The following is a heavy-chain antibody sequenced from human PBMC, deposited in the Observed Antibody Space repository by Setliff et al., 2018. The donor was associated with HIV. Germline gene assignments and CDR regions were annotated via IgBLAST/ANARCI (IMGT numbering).Heavy chain of an antibody. D-gene: IGHD3-22*01. J-gene: IGHJ5*02. CDR3: ARDRITMIVVGRQTGWFDP. CDR2: INPNSGGT. CDR1: GYTFTSYS. V-gene: IGHV1-2*06. Sequence: GASVKVSCKASGYTFTSYSMHWVRQAPGQGLEWMGRINPNSGGTNYAQKFQGRVTMTRDTSTSTVYMELSSLRSEDTAVYYCARDRITMIVVGRQTGWFDPWGQGTLVTVS.